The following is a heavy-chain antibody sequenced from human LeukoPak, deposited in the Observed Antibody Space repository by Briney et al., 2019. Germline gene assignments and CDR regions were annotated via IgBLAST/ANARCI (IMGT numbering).Heavy chain of an antibody. Sequence: PSETLSLTCAVYGGFFSGYYWSWIRQPPGKGLEWIGEINHSGSTNYNPSLKSRVTISVDTSKNQFSLKLSSVTAADTAVYYCARYSSSWYFDYWGQGTLVTVSS. CDR1: GGFFSGYY. CDR2: INHSGST. CDR3: ARYSSSWYFDY. V-gene: IGHV4-34*01. D-gene: IGHD6-13*01. J-gene: IGHJ4*02.